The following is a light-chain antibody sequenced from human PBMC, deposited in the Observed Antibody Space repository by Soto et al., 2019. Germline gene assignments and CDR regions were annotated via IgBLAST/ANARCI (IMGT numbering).Light chain of an antibody. V-gene: IGLV2-14*01. Sequence: QSALTQPASLSGSPGQSITISCTGTSSDIGAYDYVSWFQQHPGKAPKLMISEVNNRPSGVSNRFSGSKSGNTAYLTIFGLQVEDEAEYFCFSFTTTRTHVFGTGTKVTVL. CDR1: SSDIGAYDY. J-gene: IGLJ1*01. CDR2: EVN. CDR3: FSFTTTRTHV.